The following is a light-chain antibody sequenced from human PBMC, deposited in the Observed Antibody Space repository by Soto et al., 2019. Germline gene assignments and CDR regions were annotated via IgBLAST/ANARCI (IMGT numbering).Light chain of an antibody. CDR2: GDD. CDR3: AAWDDSLNGVV. J-gene: IGLJ3*02. V-gene: IGLV1-44*01. CDR1: SSNIRSNT. Sequence: QSVLTQPPSASGTPGQRVTISCSGSSSNIRSNTVNWYQQLPGTAPKLLIYGDDQWPSGVPDRFSGSKSGTSASLAISGLQSEDEADYYCAAWDDSLNGVVFGGGTQLTVL.